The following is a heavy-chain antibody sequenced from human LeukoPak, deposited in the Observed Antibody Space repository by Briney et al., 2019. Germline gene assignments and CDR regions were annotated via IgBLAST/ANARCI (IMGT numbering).Heavy chain of an antibody. CDR3: ARLLNYYDSSGYRVGAFDI. Sequence: PGGSLRLSCAASGFTFSSYSMNWVRQAPGKGLEWVSSISSSSSYIYYADSVKGRFTISRHNSKNTLYLQMNSLRAEDTAVYYCARLLNYYDSSGYRVGAFDIWGQGTMVTVSS. J-gene: IGHJ3*02. CDR1: GFTFSSYS. CDR2: ISSSSSYI. V-gene: IGHV3-21*04. D-gene: IGHD3-22*01.